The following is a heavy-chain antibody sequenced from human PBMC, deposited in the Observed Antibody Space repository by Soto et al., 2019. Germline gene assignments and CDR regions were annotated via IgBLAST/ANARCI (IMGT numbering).Heavy chain of an antibody. Sequence: SETLSLTCTVSGGSISSYYWSWIRQPPGKGLEWIGYIYYSGSTNYNPSLKSRVTISVDTSKNQFSLKLSSVTAADTAVYYCARGGYDSNYQRLYLDYYYYYYMDVWGKGTTVTVSS. V-gene: IGHV4-59*01. CDR1: GGSISSYY. D-gene: IGHD4-4*01. CDR3: ARGGYDSNYQRLYLDYYYYYYMDV. J-gene: IGHJ6*03. CDR2: IYYSGST.